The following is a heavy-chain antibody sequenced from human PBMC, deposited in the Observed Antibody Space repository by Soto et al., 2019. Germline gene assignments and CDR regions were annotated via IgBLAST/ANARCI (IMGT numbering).Heavy chain of an antibody. CDR2: TSGSGDNT. Sequence: EVQLLESGGGLAQPGGSLRLSCAASGFTFSDYGMSWVRQAPGKGLDWVSSTSGSGDNTFYADSVKGRFTISRDNSKNNLYLQMDSRSPEDTAVYYCAKDRSRYSSGCHNWFDPCGQGTLVTVSS. D-gene: IGHD6-19*01. V-gene: IGHV3-23*01. CDR3: AKDRSRYSSGCHNWFDP. CDR1: GFTFSDYG. J-gene: IGHJ5*02.